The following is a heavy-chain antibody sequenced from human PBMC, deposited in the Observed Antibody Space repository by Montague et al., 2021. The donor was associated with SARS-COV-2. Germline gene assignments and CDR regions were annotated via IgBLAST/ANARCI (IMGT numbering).Heavy chain of an antibody. CDR3: TRHVHMTWPEPSPGFDY. V-gene: IGHV4-39*01. CDR2: VHYSGRP. D-gene: IGHD1-1*01. Sequence: SETLSLTCTVSGDSISSSSYNWGWIRQPPGKGLEWIGSVHYSGRPYYNPSLKSRVTIYVDTSKNQLSLKLSSVTAAATAVYYCTRHVHMTWPEPSPGFDYWGQGTLGTVSS. J-gene: IGHJ4*02. CDR1: GDSISSSSYN.